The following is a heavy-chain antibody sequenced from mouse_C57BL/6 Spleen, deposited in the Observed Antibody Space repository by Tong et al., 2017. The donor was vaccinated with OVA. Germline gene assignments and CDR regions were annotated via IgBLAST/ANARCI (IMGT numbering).Heavy chain of an antibody. CDR2: ISSGGSYT. Sequence: EVQLQESGGGLVKPGGSLKLSCAASGFTFSSYGMSWVRQTPDKRLEWVATISSGGSYTYYPDNVKGRFTISRDNAKNTLFLQMTSLRSEDTAMYYCATGTNAMDYWGQGTSVTVSS. CDR3: ATGTNAMDY. J-gene: IGHJ4*01. D-gene: IGHD4-1*01. V-gene: IGHV5-6*01. CDR1: GFTFSSYG.